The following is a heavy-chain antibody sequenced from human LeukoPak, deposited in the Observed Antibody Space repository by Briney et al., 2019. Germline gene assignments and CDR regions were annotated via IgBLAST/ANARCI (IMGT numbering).Heavy chain of an antibody. J-gene: IGHJ4*02. V-gene: IGHV3-23*01. CDR1: GFTFSSYV. D-gene: IGHD3-10*01. CDR3: AKGSGDLGGFFDY. CDR2: ISGSGGST. Sequence: GGSLRLSCAASGFTFSSYVMSWVRQAPGKGLEWVSAISGSGGSTYYADSVKGRFTISRDNSKNTLYLQMNSLRAEDTAVYYCAKGSGDLGGFFDYWGQGTLVTVSS.